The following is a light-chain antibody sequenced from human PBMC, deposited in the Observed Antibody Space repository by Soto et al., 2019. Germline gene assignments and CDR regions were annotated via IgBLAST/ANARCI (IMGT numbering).Light chain of an antibody. CDR2: GAS. Sequence: EIVLTQSPATLSVSPGETATLSCRASQSVSSSVAWYQQEPGRAPRLLISGASTRATGIPARFSGSGSGTDFTLTISSLQSEDFAVYYCQQYNAWPPLTFGGGTKVEIK. CDR3: QQYNAWPPLT. J-gene: IGKJ4*01. CDR1: QSVSSS. V-gene: IGKV3-15*01.